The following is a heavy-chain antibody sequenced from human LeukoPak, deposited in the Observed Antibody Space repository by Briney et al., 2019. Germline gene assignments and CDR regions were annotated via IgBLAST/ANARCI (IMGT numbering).Heavy chain of an antibody. Sequence: ASVKVSCKASGYTFTNYDINWVRQATGQGLEWMGWMNPNSGNTGYAQKFQGRVSMTRNTSISTAYMELSSLRSKDTAVYYCARGIGSTTVTTLEYYFDYWGQGTLVTVSS. CDR2: MNPNSGNT. CDR3: ARGIGSTTVTTLEYYFDY. D-gene: IGHD4-17*01. CDR1: GYTFTNYD. V-gene: IGHV1-8*01. J-gene: IGHJ4*02.